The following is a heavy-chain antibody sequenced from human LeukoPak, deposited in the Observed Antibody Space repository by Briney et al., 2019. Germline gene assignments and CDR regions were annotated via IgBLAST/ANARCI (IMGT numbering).Heavy chain of an antibody. CDR3: ARDSESGWSDY. CDR1: GFTFSSYG. Sequence: PGGSLRLSCAASGFTFSSYGMHWVRQAPGKGLEWVAVISYDVGKKYYADSVKGRFTISRDNSKNTLYLQMNSLRAEDTAVYYCARDSESGWSDYWGQGTLVTVSS. D-gene: IGHD6-19*01. J-gene: IGHJ4*02. CDR2: ISYDVGKK. V-gene: IGHV3-30*03.